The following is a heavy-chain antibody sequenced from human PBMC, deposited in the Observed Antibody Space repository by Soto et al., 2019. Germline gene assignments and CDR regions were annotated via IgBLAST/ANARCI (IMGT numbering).Heavy chain of an antibody. D-gene: IGHD3-3*01. V-gene: IGHV3-23*01. Sequence: EMQLLESGGGLVQPGGSLRLSCVASGFPFSSYAMSWVRQTPGKGLEWVSGISGSGGRTYYADSGKVPFTISRDRSNNTLSVQRLILRVEYTSVYFSVKGGYYTLFDIWGQGTMVTVSA. CDR3: VKGGYYTLFDI. CDR1: GFPFSSYA. CDR2: ISGSGGRT. J-gene: IGHJ3*02.